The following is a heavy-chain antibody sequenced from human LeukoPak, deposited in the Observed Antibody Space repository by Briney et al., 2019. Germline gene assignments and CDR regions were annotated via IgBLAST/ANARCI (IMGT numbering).Heavy chain of an antibody. D-gene: IGHD3-22*01. CDR3: ARDYYDSSGYYYFDY. V-gene: IGHV3-11*04. CDR2: ISSSGSTI. CDR1: GFTFSDYY. Sequence: GGSLRLSCAPSGFTFSDYYMSWIRHAPGRGLEWVSYISSSGSTIYYADSVKGRFTISRNNAKNSLYLQMNSLRAEDTAVYYCARDYYDSSGYYYFDYWGRGTLVTVSS. J-gene: IGHJ4*02.